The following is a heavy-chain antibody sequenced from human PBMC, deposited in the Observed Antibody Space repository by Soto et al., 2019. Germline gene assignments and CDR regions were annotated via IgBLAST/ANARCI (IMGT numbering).Heavy chain of an antibody. J-gene: IGHJ4*02. D-gene: IGHD2-15*01. CDR1: GFTFSNFW. CDR3: ARPYCSGGSFYSPPDF. CDR2: IKHDGSEN. Sequence: EVQLVESGGGLVQPGGSLRLSCVASGFTFSNFWMTWVRQAPGKGLEWVANIKHDGSENSYVDSVKGRFAVSRDNAKNSLYLQMNSLRPEDSAVYYCARPYCSGGSFYSPPDFWGQGTLVTVSS. V-gene: IGHV3-7*01.